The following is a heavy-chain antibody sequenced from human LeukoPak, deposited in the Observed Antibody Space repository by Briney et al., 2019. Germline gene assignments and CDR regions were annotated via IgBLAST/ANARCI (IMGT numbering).Heavy chain of an antibody. Sequence: GGSLRLSCAASGFQFTTAWTNWVRQAPGKGLEWVGRVKSKNDGEIRDYAAPVKGRFTISRDDSQSTLYLQMNSLQTEDTGVYYCTTDWGTTRYRYYWGQGTPVTVSS. J-gene: IGHJ4*02. D-gene: IGHD3-16*01. V-gene: IGHV3-15*01. CDR2: VKSKNDGEIR. CDR1: GFQFTTAW. CDR3: TTDWGTTRYRYY.